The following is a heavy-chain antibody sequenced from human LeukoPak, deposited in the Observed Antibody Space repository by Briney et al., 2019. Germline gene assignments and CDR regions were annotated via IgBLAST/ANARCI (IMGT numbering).Heavy chain of an antibody. D-gene: IGHD3-10*01. Sequence: SETLSLTCTVSGGSISSYYWSWIRQPAGKGLEWIGRIYTSGSTNYNPSLKSRVTMSVDTSKNQFSLKLSSVTAADTAVYYCARDHYGSGSYLPFDYWGQGTLVTVSS. CDR1: GGSISSYY. J-gene: IGHJ4*02. CDR2: IYTSGST. CDR3: ARDHYGSGSYLPFDY. V-gene: IGHV4-4*07.